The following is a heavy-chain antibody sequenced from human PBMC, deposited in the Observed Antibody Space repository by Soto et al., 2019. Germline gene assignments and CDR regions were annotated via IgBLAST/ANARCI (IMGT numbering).Heavy chain of an antibody. J-gene: IGHJ6*02. CDR1: GGSIINGGYY. CDR2: IYYSGST. CDR3: ARDVTDFWSGHEGMDV. V-gene: IGHV4-31*03. Sequence: SETLSLTCTVSGGSIINGGYYWTWIRQHPGKGLEWIGYIYYSGSTYYNPSLKSRVTISVDTSKNQFSLKLTSVTAADTAVYYCARDVTDFWSGHEGMDVWGQGTTVTVSS. D-gene: IGHD3-3*01.